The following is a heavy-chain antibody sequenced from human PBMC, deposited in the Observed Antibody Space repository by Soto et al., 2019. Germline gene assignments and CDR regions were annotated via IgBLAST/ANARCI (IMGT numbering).Heavy chain of an antibody. CDR2: ISSSGSTI. CDR3: ARDSRVLEWLLGSSTGYYYGMDV. V-gene: IGHV3-48*03. Sequence: GGSLRLSCAASGFTFSSYEMNWVRQAPGKGLEWVSYISSSGSTIYYADSVKGRFTISRDNAKNSLYLQMNSLRAEDTAVYYCARDSRVLEWLLGSSTGYYYGMDVWGQGTTVTVSS. CDR1: GFTFSSYE. J-gene: IGHJ6*02. D-gene: IGHD3-3*01.